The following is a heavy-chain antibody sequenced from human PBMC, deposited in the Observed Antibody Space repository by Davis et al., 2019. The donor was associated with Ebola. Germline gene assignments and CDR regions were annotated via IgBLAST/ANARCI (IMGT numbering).Heavy chain of an antibody. V-gene: IGHV4-59*01. CDR3: ARDSRTTLGYYGSGTYYYAMDV. J-gene: IGHJ6*02. CDR1: GGSISSYY. Sequence: PSETLSLTCTVSGGSISSYYWSWIRQPPGKGLEWIGYIYYSGSTNYNPSLKSRVTISLDRSKNQFSLKLNSVTTADTAVYYCARDSRTTLGYYGSGTYYYAMDVWGQGTTVTVSS. CDR2: IYYSGST. D-gene: IGHD3-10*01.